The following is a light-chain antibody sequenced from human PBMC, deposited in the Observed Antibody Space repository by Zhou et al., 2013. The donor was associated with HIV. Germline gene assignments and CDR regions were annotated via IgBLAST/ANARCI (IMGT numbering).Light chain of an antibody. Sequence: EIVLTQSPGTLSLSPGERATLSCRASQSVSSSYLAWYQQKPGQAPRLLIYGTSSRATGIPHRFSGSGSGTDFTLTISGLEPEDFAAYYCQQYGTSSTFGQGTKVEIK. CDR3: QQYGTSST. CDR1: QSVSSSY. V-gene: IGKV3-20*01. CDR2: GTS. J-gene: IGKJ1*01.